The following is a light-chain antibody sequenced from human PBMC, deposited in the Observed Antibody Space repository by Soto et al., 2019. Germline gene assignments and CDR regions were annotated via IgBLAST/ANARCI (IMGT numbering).Light chain of an antibody. J-gene: IGKJ1*01. V-gene: IGKV3-20*01. CDR3: QHYGDSRT. CDR2: GAT. CDR1: QSISSSF. Sequence: ELVLTQSPGTLSLSPGERATLSCRASQSISSSFVAWYQQKPGQPPRLLMYGATNRATGTPDRFSGSGSRTDFTLSISRLEPEDFAVYYCQHYGDSRTFGQGTKVEIK.